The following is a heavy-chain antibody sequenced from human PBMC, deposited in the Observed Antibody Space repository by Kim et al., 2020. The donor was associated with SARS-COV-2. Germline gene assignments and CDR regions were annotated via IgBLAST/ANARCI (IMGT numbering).Heavy chain of an antibody. J-gene: IGHJ6*02. CDR2: INHSGST. D-gene: IGHD3-3*01. CDR3: ARGRAGVVPAPVLGLGPYYDYYAMDV. Sequence: SETLSLTCAVYGGSFSDYNWSWIRQPSGKGLEWIGEINHSGSTSHSPSLKSRLTISVDTSKSQFSLRLKSVTAAATAVYYCARGRAGVVPAPVLGLGPYYDYYAMDVWGQGTAVAVSS. V-gene: IGHV4-34*01. CDR1: GGSFSDYN.